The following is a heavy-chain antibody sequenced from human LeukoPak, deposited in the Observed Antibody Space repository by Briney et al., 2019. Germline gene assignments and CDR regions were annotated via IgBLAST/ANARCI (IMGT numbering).Heavy chain of an antibody. J-gene: IGHJ4*02. CDR1: GFTFSTYA. CDR3: GRGGSTGSWFNY. D-gene: IGHD6-13*01. Sequence: AGGSLRLSCTASGFTFSTYAMHWVRQAPGKGLECVAVISNDGSDKYYPDSVKGRFTVSRDHAKNSLYLQMNSLRAEDTAVYYCGRGGSTGSWFNYWGQGTLVTVSS. CDR2: ISNDGSDK. V-gene: IGHV3-30*04.